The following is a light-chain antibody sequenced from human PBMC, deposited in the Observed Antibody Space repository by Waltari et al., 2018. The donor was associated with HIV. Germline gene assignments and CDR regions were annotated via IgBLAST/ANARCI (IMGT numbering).Light chain of an antibody. Sequence: EIVMTQSPATLSVSPGERATLSCRASQSVRRNLAWYQQKPGQAPRLLIYGASTRATGIPARFSGSGSGTEFTLTISSLQSEDFAVYYCQQYNNWPLTFGQGTRLEIK. CDR2: GAS. CDR3: QQYNNWPLT. CDR1: QSVRRN. J-gene: IGKJ5*01. V-gene: IGKV3-15*01.